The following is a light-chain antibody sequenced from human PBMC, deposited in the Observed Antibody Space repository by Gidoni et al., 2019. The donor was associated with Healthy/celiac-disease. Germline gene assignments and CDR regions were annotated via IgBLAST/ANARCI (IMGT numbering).Light chain of an antibody. Sequence: SQLTQSPSSLSASVGDRVTITCRASQSISSYLNWYQQKPGKAPKLLIYAASSLPSGVPSRFSGSGSGTDFTLTISSLQPEDFATYYCQQSYSTPLTFGGGTKVEIK. CDR1: QSISSY. CDR3: QQSYSTPLT. V-gene: IGKV1-39*01. J-gene: IGKJ4*01. CDR2: AAS.